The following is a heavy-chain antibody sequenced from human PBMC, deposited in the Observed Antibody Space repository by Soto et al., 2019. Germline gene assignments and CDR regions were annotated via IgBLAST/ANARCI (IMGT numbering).Heavy chain of an antibody. CDR2: ISGSGGST. CDR1: RFTFSGYS. V-gene: IGHV3-23*01. CDR3: AKSYGDTWKHYYFDY. D-gene: IGHD3-3*02. Sequence: GGSLTLSCAASRFTFSGYSMSWVRQAPGKGLEWVSGISGSGGSTYYADSVKGRFTISRDNSESTLFLQMNSLRAEDTALYYCAKSYGDTWKHYYFDYWGQGTLVTVSS. J-gene: IGHJ4*02.